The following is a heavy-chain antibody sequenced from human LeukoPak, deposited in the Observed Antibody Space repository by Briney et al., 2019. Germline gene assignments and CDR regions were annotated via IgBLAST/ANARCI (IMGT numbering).Heavy chain of an antibody. CDR1: GFTFSSYG. Sequence: GGSLRLSCAASGFTFSSYGMHWVRQAPGKGLEWVAVIWYDGSNKYYADSVKGRFTISRDNSKNTLYLQMNSLRAEDTAVYYCAKGDSGFGEFLDYWGQGTLVTVSS. CDR3: AKGDSGFGEFLDY. D-gene: IGHD3-10*01. J-gene: IGHJ4*02. V-gene: IGHV3-33*06. CDR2: IWYDGSNK.